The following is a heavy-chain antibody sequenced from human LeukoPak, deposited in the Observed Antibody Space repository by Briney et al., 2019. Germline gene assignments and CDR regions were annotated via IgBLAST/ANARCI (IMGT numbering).Heavy chain of an antibody. D-gene: IGHD3-16*01. CDR1: GYIFTGYY. J-gene: IGHJ4*02. Sequence: VASVKVPCKASGYIFTGYYLFWVRQAPGQGLEWMGWINPNGGATRYAQKFQGRVTLTCDTSIRTTYMELSSLTSDDTAVYYCARDERYSDADHHYPDLGYWGQETLVTVSS. CDR3: ARDERYSDADHHYPDLGY. V-gene: IGHV1-2*02. CDR2: INPNGGAT.